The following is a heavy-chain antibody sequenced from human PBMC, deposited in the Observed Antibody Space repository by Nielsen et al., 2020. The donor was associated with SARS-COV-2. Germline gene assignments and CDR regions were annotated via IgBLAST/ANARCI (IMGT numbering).Heavy chain of an antibody. CDR2: IYWDDDK. CDR1: GFSLTTIGMG. D-gene: IGHD6-19*01. J-gene: IGHJ4*02. CDR3: ARAQYSSGIDY. V-gene: IGHV2-5*02. Sequence: SGPTLVKPTQTLTLTCTFSGFSLTTIGMGVGWIRPPPGKALACLALIYWDDDKRHSPSLKNRLTITKDNSKNQVVLTMTNMDPVDTAAFYCARAQYSSGIDYWGQGTLVTVSS.